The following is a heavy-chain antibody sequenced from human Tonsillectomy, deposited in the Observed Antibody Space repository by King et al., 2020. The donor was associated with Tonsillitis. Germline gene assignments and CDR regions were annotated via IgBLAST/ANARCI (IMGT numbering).Heavy chain of an antibody. V-gene: IGHV3-23*04. J-gene: IGHJ3*02. Sequence: VQLVESGGGLVQPGGSLRLSCAASGFTFSSYAMSWVRQAPGKGLEWVSAISGSGGSTYYADSVKGRFTISRDNSKNTLYLQMNSLRAEDTAVYYCARHPPTTVTTPDAFDIWGQGTMVTVSS. CDR1: GFTFSSYA. D-gene: IGHD4-17*01. CDR2: ISGSGGST. CDR3: ARHPPTTVTTPDAFDI.